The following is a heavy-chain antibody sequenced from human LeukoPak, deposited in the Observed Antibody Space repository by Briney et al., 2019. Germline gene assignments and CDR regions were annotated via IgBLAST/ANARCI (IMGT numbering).Heavy chain of an antibody. CDR3: ASRPYYDILTGYYKPNTSEYYYYGMDV. J-gene: IGHJ6*04. D-gene: IGHD3-9*01. V-gene: IGHV1-69*06. CDR2: IIPIFGTA. Sequence: ASVKVSCKASGGSFSSYAISWVRQAPGQGLEWMGGIIPIFGTANYAQKFQGRATIPADKSTSTAYMELSSLRSEDTAVYYCASRPYYDILTGYYKPNTSEYYYYGMDVWGKGSTVTVSS. CDR1: GGSFSSYA.